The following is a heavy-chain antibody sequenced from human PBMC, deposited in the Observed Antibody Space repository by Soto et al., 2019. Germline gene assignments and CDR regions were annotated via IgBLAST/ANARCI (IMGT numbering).Heavy chain of an antibody. CDR3: AKDLDVVMVLSATSGLDV. V-gene: IGHV3-30*18. CDR2: ISYDGRSE. Sequence: GGSLRLSCAASGFTFSSYGMHWVRQAPGKGLEWVAGISYDGRSESYVDSVRGRFTISRDNSKNTLSLQMISLRPEDTGVYYCAKDLDVVMVLSATSGLDVCGQGTTVTVSS. CDR1: GFTFSSYG. D-gene: IGHD2-15*01. J-gene: IGHJ6*02.